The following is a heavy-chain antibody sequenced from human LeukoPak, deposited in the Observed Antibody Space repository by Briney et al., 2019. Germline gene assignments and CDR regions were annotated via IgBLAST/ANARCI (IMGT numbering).Heavy chain of an antibody. J-gene: IGHJ3*02. Sequence: GGSLRLSCAAFGFTFSNYWMSWVRQAPGKGPEWVANINLDGSERNYADTVKGRFTISRDNAKNSLYLQMNSLRTEDTAVYYCARDPATIMVVTDMNGFDIWGQGTLVTVSS. CDR3: ARDPATIMVVTDMNGFDI. V-gene: IGHV3-7*05. D-gene: IGHD2-21*02. CDR2: INLDGSER. CDR1: GFTFSNYW.